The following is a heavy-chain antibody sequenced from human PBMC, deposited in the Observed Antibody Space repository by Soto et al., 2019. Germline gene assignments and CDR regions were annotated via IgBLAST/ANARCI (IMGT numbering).Heavy chain of an antibody. CDR2: INAGSGTT. V-gene: IGHV1-3*01. J-gene: IGHJ4*02. CDR1: GYTSTNYG. CDR3: ARVLGPIYYFDY. Sequence: ASVKVSCKASGYTSTNYGMHWVRQAPGQRLEWMGWINAGSGTTKYSQKFQGRVTITRDASASTVYMELSSLRSEDTAVYYCARVLGPIYYFDYWGQGTLVTVSS.